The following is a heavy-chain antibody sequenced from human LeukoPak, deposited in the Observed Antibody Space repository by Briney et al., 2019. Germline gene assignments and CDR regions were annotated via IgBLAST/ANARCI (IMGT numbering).Heavy chain of an antibody. CDR2: SSGSGGIT. J-gene: IGHJ6*02. Sequence: GSLRLSCEASGFTFSRYAMIWVRQALGKGLEWVSGSSGSGGITSYADSVKGRFTISRDNSKNTLYLQMKSLRAEDTALYYCAKGGTESYHYYGMDVWGQGTTVTVSS. V-gene: IGHV3-23*01. D-gene: IGHD1-26*01. CDR1: GFTFSRYA. CDR3: AKGGTESYHYYGMDV.